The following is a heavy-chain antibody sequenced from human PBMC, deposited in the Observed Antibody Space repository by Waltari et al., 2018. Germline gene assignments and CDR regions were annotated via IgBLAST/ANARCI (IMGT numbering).Heavy chain of an antibody. Sequence: QLQLQESGPGLVKPSETLSLTCTVSGGSISSSSYYWGWIRQPPGKGLEWIGSIYYSGSTYYNPSRKSRVTISVDTSKNQFSLKLSSVTAADTAVYYCARSLGGMTTVTRIALDAFDIWGQGTMVTVSS. J-gene: IGHJ3*02. V-gene: IGHV4-39*07. CDR3: ARSLGGMTTVTRIALDAFDI. D-gene: IGHD4-17*01. CDR2: IYYSGST. CDR1: GGSISSSSYY.